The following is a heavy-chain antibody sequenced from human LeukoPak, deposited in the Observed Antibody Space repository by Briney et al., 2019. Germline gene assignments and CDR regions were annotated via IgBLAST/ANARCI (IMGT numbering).Heavy chain of an antibody. CDR3: ARDLRVVITGSFDS. V-gene: IGHV3-33*01. CDR1: GFTFSSYG. D-gene: IGHD3-22*01. CDR2: IWYDGSNK. J-gene: IGHJ4*02. Sequence: PGGSLRLSCAASGFTFSSYGIHCVRQAPGKGLGWVAVIWYDGSNKYYADSVKGRFTISRDNAKNSLYLQMNSLRAEDTALYYCARDLRVVITGSFDSWGQGTLVTVSS.